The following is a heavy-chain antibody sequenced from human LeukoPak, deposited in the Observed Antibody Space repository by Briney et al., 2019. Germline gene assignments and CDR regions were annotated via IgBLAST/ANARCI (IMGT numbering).Heavy chain of an antibody. CDR3: ARDRTVTTNWFDP. CDR1: GYTFTGYY. D-gene: IGHD4-11*01. V-gene: IGHV1-2*06. Sequence: ASVKVSCKASGYTFTGYYMHWVRQAPGQGLEWMGRINPNSGGTNYAQKFQGRVTMTRDTSISTAYMELRSLRSDDTAVYYCARDRTVTTNWFDPWGQGTLVTVSS. CDR2: INPNSGGT. J-gene: IGHJ5*02.